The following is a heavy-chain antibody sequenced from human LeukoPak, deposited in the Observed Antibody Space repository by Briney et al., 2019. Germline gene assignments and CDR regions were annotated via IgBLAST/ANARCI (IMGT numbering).Heavy chain of an antibody. J-gene: IGHJ4*02. D-gene: IGHD6-13*01. CDR1: GFTFSSYA. CDR2: ISYDGSNK. CDR3: ARSQTAIAAAGYYFDY. Sequence: GGSLRLSCAASGFTFSSYAMHWVRQAPGKGLEWVAVISYDGSNKYYADSVKGRFTISRDNSKNTLYLQMNSLRAEDTAVYYCARSQTAIAAAGYYFDYWGQGTLVTVSS. V-gene: IGHV3-30-3*01.